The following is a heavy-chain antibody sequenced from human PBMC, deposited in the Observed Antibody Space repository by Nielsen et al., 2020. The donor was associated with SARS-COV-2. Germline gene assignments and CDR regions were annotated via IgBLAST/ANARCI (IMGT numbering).Heavy chain of an antibody. CDR2: IFSNGAAA. CDR1: GFTFSSYI. J-gene: IGHJ4*02. CDR3: AKDETTSGVNFFHY. V-gene: IGHV3-23*01. D-gene: IGHD7-27*01. Sequence: GESLKISCAASGFTFSSYIMYWVRQAPGKGLEWVSGIFSNGAAAWYAESVKGRFTISRDNSKNTLYLQLNSLRAEDTAIYYCAKDETTSGVNFFHYWGQGALVTVSS.